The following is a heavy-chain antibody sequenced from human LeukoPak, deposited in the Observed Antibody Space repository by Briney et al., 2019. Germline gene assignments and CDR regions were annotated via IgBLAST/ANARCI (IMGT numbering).Heavy chain of an antibody. J-gene: IGHJ4*02. CDR3: ARFPLRSLVSFGS. CDR1: GYTFTSYY. V-gene: IGHV1-46*01. Sequence: ASVKVSCKASGYTFTSYYMHWVRQAPGRGLEWMGIINPRSRRPSYAQKFQGTGTIARDTSTTTVYMELSRLRSEDTAVYYCARFPLRSLVSFGSWGQGTLVTVSS. CDR2: INPRSRRP. D-gene: IGHD3-10*01.